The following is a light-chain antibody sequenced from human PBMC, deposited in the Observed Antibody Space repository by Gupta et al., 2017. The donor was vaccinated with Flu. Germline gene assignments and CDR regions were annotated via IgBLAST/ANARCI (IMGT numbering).Light chain of an antibody. Sequence: DVVLTQSPLSLPVTLGQPASISCRSSLGLVNSDGNTYLHWFQQRPGQSPRPLIYQVSYLESGVPYRFSGSGSGTDFTLRISRVEAEDVGVYYCKQGARWPWAFGQGTKVEIK. CDR3: KQGARWPWA. V-gene: IGKV2-30*01. CDR1: LGLVNSDGNTY. J-gene: IGKJ1*01. CDR2: QVS.